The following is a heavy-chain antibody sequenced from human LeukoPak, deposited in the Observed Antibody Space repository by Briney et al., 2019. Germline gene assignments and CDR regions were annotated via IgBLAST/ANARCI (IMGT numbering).Heavy chain of an antibody. V-gene: IGHV4-34*01. J-gene: IGHJ4*02. CDR1: GGSFSGYY. D-gene: IGHD2-2*01. CDR3: ARGFRYCSSTSCCYDY. CDR2: INHSGST. Sequence: KPSETLSLTCAVYGGSFSGYYWSWIRQPPGKGLEWIGEINHSGSTNYNPSLKSRVTISVDTSKNQFSLKLSSVTAADTAVYYCARGFRYCSSTSCCYDYWGQGTLVTVSS.